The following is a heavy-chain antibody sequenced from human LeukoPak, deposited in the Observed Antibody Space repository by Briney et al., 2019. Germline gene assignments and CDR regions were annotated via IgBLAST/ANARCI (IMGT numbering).Heavy chain of an antibody. J-gene: IGHJ4*02. CDR3: AKHEYSNGCFDH. CDR1: GFTFSSYA. D-gene: IGHD6-19*01. Sequence: GGSLRLSCAASGFTFSSYAMSWVRQAPGKGLEWVSALGRSGTTTYYADSVKGRFTISRDNPKNTLNLQMSSLRAEDTAVYYCAKHEYSNGCFDHWGQGTLVTVSS. V-gene: IGHV3-23*01. CDR2: LGRSGTTT.